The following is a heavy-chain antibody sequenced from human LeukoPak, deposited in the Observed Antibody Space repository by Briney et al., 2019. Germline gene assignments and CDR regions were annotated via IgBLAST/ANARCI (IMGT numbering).Heavy chain of an antibody. Sequence: GASVKVSCKASGGTFSSYAISWVRQAPGQGLEWMGGIIPIFGTANYAQKFQGRVTITTDESTSTAYMELSSLRSEDTAVYYCARGGETLNYYYYGMDVWGQGTTVTVSS. CDR3: ARGGETLNYYYYGMDV. CDR2: IIPIFGTA. D-gene: IGHD3-10*01. CDR1: GGTFSSYA. V-gene: IGHV1-69*05. J-gene: IGHJ6*02.